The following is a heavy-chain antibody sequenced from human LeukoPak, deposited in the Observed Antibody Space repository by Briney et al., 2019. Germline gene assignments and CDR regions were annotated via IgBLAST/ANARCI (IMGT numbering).Heavy chain of an antibody. D-gene: IGHD6-13*01. Sequence: GGSLRLSCAASGFTFDDYGMSWVRQAPGKGLEWVFGINWNGGSTGYADSVKGRFTISRDNAKNSLYLQVNSLRAEDTALYHCARDKGAIAADWGQGTLVTVSS. V-gene: IGHV3-20*01. CDR3: ARDKGAIAAD. CDR2: INWNGGST. J-gene: IGHJ4*02. CDR1: GFTFDDYG.